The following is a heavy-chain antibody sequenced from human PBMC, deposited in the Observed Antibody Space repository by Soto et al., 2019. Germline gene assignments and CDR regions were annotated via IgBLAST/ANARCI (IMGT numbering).Heavy chain of an antibody. J-gene: IGHJ6*02. CDR3: VKDEGIEAMDV. Sequence: PGGSLRLSCVTSGFTFSRNTMNWVRQAPGKGLEWVASITSSGSYVYYADAVKGRFSASRDNDKNSLSLQMDNLRPDDTAIYFCVKDEGIEAMDVWGQGTTVTVSS. CDR2: ITSSGSYV. CDR1: GFTFSRNT. V-gene: IGHV3-21*01. D-gene: IGHD3-3*02.